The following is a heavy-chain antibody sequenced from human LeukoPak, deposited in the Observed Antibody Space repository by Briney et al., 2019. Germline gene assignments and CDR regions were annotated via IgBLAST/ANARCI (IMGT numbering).Heavy chain of an antibody. V-gene: IGHV4-31*03. CDR3: ARSPRVPAAIDGMDV. CDR1: RGSISSGGYY. Sequence: SQTLSLTCTLSRGSISSGGYYWSWTRQHPGKGLEWIGYIYYSGSTYYNPPLKSRVTISVDTSKNQFSLKLSSVTAADTAVYYCARSPRVPAAIDGMDVWGKGTTVTVSS. J-gene: IGHJ6*04. CDR2: IYYSGST. D-gene: IGHD2-2*01.